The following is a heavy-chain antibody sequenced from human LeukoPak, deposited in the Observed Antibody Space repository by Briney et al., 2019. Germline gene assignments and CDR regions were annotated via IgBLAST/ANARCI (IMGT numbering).Heavy chain of an antibody. V-gene: IGHV4-38-2*02. CDR1: GYSLSSGYY. CDR2: IHYSGST. D-gene: IGHD6-13*01. J-gene: IGHJ4*02. CDR3: ARDGQQLAFDY. Sequence: SETLSLTCTVSGYSLSSGYYWGWIRQPPGKGLECVGSIHYSGSTYYNPSLKSRVTISIDTSKNQFSLHLSSVTAADTAVYYCARDGQQLAFDYWGQGTLVTVSS.